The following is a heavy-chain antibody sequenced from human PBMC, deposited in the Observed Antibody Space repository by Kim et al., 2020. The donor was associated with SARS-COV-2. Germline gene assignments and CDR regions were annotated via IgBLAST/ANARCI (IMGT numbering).Heavy chain of an antibody. D-gene: IGHD2-21*01. CDR3: ARSLPQFDP. CDR2: ISSSSSTI. CDR1: GFTLSSYS. J-gene: IGHJ5*02. Sequence: GGSLRLSCAASGFTLSSYSMNWVRQAPGKGLEWVSYISSSSSTIYYADSVKGRCTISRDNAKNSLNLQMNIMRAEDTAVDYCARSLPQFDPWGQGNLVTV. V-gene: IGHV3-48*01.